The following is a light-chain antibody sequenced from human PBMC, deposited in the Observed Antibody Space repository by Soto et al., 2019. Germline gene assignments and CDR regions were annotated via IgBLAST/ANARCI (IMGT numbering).Light chain of an antibody. CDR2: DAS. CDR3: CSYAASYTLV. V-gene: IGLV2-11*01. Sequence: QSALTRPRSVSASPGQSVTISCTGTSSNVGGYNYVSWYQQNPGKAPKLMIYDASKRPSGVPDRFSGSKSGNAASLTISGLQAEDEADYYCCSYAASYTLVFGGGTKLTVL. CDR1: SSNVGGYNY. J-gene: IGLJ2*01.